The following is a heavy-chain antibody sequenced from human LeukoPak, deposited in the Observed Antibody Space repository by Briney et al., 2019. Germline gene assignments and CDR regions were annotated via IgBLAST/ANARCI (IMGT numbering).Heavy chain of an antibody. V-gene: IGHV3-23*01. CDR2: ISGSGGST. CDR1: GFSFTSYA. CDR3: AKRYCSGGSCYPLDY. D-gene: IGHD2-15*01. J-gene: IGHJ4*02. Sequence: GGSLGLSCAASGFSFTSYAMSWVRQAPGKGLEWVSAISGSGGSTYYADSVKGRFTISRDNSKNTLYLQMNSLRAEDTAVYYCAKRYCSGGSCYPLDYWGQGTLVTVSS.